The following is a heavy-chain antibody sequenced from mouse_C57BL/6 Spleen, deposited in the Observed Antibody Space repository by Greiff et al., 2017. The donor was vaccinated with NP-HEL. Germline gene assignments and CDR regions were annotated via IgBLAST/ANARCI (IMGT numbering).Heavy chain of an antibody. CDR1: GYTFTSYW. CDR3: ARRDLGAWFAY. CDR2: IDPSDSYT. J-gene: IGHJ3*01. D-gene: IGHD3-3*01. V-gene: IGHV1-50*01. Sequence: VQLQQPGAELVKPGASVKLSCKASGYTFTSYWMQWVKQRPGQGLEWIGEIDPSDSYTNYNQKFKGKATLTVDTSSSTAYMQLSSLTSEDSAVYYCARRDLGAWFAYWGQGTLVTVSA.